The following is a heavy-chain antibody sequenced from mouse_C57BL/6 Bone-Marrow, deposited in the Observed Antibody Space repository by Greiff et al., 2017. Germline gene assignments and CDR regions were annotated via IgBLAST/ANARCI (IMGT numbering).Heavy chain of an antibody. V-gene: IGHV1-81*01. CDR1: GYTFTSYG. CDR3: AREGLGRYYFDY. D-gene: IGHD4-1*01. J-gene: IGHJ2*01. Sequence: QVQLQQSGAELARPGASVKLSCKASGYTFTSYGISWVKQRTGQGLEWIGEIYPRSGNTYYNEKFKGKATRTADKSSSTAYMELRSLNSEDAAVYFCAREGLGRYYFDYWGQGTTLTVSS. CDR2: IYPRSGNT.